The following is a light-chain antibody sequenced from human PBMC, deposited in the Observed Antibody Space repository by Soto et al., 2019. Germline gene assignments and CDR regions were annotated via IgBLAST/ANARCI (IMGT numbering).Light chain of an antibody. CDR3: QQYNNWWT. CDR2: GAS. Sequence: EIMMTQSPATLSVCPGERATLSCRASQSVSSSLAWYQQKPGQAPRLLIYGASTRATGIPARFSGSGSGTEFTLTINSLQSEDFAVYYCQQYNNWWTFGQGTKVDIK. CDR1: QSVSSS. V-gene: IGKV3-15*01. J-gene: IGKJ1*01.